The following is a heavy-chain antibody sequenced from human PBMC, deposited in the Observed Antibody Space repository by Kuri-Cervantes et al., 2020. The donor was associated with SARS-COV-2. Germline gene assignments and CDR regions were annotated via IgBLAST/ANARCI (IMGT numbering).Heavy chain of an antibody. Sequence: GGSLRLSCAASGFPFDNYAMTWVRQAPGKGLEWVSTISGRGDNTYFAASVKGRFTISRDNFMNMMFLQMSSLRADDTAVYYCAKGTTTYTSPSDYWGRGTLVTVSS. D-gene: IGHD1-14*01. CDR2: ISGRGDNT. V-gene: IGHV3-23*01. CDR3: AKGTTTYTSPSDY. CDR1: GFPFDNYA. J-gene: IGHJ4*02.